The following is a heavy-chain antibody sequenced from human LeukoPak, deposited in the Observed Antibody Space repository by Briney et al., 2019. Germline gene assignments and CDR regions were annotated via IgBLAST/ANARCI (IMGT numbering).Heavy chain of an antibody. Sequence: PGRSLRLSCAASGFTFSSYGMHWVRQAPGKGLEWVALISYDGSNKYYADSVKGRFTISRDNSKNTLYLQMNSLRAEDTAVYYCAKVYLTNWGSFRDYWGQGTLVTVSS. CDR1: GFTFSSYG. CDR3: AKVYLTNWGSFRDY. D-gene: IGHD7-27*01. CDR2: ISYDGSNK. J-gene: IGHJ4*02. V-gene: IGHV3-30*18.